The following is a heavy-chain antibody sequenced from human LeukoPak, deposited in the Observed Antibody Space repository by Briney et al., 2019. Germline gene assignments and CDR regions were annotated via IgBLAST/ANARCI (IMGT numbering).Heavy chain of an antibody. CDR1: GYTFISYG. CDR3: GRELNKSFRGVTPEGSDY. V-gene: IGHV1-18*01. Sequence: DSVNLTCKASGYTFISYGISWVRQAPGQGLEWMGWINTYNGYTNYAQKFQGRVTMTTDKSTRTAYMELRSLRSDDTAVYYCGRELNKSFRGVTPEGSDYSGQGSMVTASS. CDR2: INTYNGYT. J-gene: IGHJ4*02. D-gene: IGHD4-23*01.